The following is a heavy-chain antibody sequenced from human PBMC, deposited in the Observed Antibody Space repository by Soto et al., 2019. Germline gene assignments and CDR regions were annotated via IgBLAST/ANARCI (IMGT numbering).Heavy chain of an antibody. Sequence: PSETLSLTCSVSGGSISAFYWNWIRQPAGKEPEWIGRIYASGHTNYNPSLESQVTMSIDTSKHQFSLKLNSVSAADTAVYYCARSPSTSTMGFFDISGHGIMVTV. CDR1: GGSISAFY. CDR3: ARSPSTSTMGFFDI. CDR2: IYASGHT. D-gene: IGHD3-10*01. J-gene: IGHJ3*02. V-gene: IGHV4-4*07.